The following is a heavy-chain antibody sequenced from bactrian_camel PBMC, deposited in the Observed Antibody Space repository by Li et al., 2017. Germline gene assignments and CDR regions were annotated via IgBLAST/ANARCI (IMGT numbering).Heavy chain of an antibody. D-gene: IGHD1*01. CDR1: GDAYGWTC. J-gene: IGHJ4*01. CDR2: INSGGGST. V-gene: IGHV3S40*01. Sequence: VQLVESGGGSVQAGGSLRLSCAVSGDAYGWTCVGWFRQAPGKELEWVSGINSGGGSTYYLDSVKGRFTISRDNAKNTLYLQLNSLKTEDTAMYYCSAGVIPGWANCWGQGTQVTVS. CDR3: SAGVIPGWANC.